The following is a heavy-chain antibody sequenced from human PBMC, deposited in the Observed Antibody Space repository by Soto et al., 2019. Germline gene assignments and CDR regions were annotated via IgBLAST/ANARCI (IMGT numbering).Heavy chain of an antibody. CDR1: GYSFTSYW. Sequence: GESLKISCKGSGYSFTSYWIGWVRQMPGKGLEWMGIIYPGDSDTRYSPSFQGQVTISADKSISTAYLQWSSPKASDTAMYYCARDRPYYYGSGSYYKYYYYYGMDVWGQGTTVTV. D-gene: IGHD3-10*01. V-gene: IGHV5-51*01. CDR2: IYPGDSDT. J-gene: IGHJ6*02. CDR3: ARDRPYYYGSGSYYKYYYYYGMDV.